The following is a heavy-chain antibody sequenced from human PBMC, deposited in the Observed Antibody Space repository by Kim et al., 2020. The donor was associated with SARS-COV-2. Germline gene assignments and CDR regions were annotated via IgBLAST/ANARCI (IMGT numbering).Heavy chain of an antibody. Sequence: YTNGPTNYNPSLQSRVTMSVDMSKNQFSLKLSSVTAADTAVYYCASALGHWGQGTLVTVSS. D-gene: IGHD3-16*02. CDR2: YTNGPT. J-gene: IGHJ4*02. V-gene: IGHV4-4*07. CDR3: ASALGH.